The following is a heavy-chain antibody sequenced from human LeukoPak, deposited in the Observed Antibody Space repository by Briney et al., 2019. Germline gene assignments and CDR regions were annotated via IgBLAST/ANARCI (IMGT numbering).Heavy chain of an antibody. CDR1: GGTFSSYA. CDR2: IIPIFGTA. D-gene: IGHD3-22*01. J-gene: IGHJ3*02. CDR3: ARQITMIEEGAFDI. V-gene: IGHV1-69*13. Sequence: ASVKVSCKASGGTFSSYAISWVRQAPGQGLEWMGGIIPIFGTANYAQKFQGRVTITADESTSTAYMELSSLRSEDTAVYYCARQITMIEEGAFDIWGQGTMVTVSS.